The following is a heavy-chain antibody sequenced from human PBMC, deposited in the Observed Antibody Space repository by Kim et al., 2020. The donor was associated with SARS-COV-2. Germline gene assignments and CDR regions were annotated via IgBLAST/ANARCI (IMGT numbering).Heavy chain of an antibody. J-gene: IGHJ2*01. CDR2: ISGSGGST. D-gene: IGHD3-10*01. CDR1: GFTFSSYA. V-gene: IGHV3-23*01. Sequence: GGSLRLSCAASGFTFSSYAMSWVRQAPGKGLEWVSAISGSGGSTYYADSVKGRFTISRDNSKNTLYLQMNSLRAEDTAVYYCAKVWYGSGSHRSIFYWYFDLWGRGTLVTVSS. CDR3: AKVWYGSGSHRSIFYWYFDL.